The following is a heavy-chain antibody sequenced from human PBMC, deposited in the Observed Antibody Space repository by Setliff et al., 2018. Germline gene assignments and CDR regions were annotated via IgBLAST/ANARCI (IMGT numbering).Heavy chain of an antibody. CDR2: ISASGRTT. J-gene: IGHJ4*02. V-gene: IGHV3-23*01. Sequence: GGSLRLSCAASRFTFSNYAMSWVRQAPGKGLEWVSAISASGRTTYSADSVKGRFTISRDNSKNTLSLQMNSLKTEDTAVYYCTTDPIYGFYWGQGTLVTVSS. CDR1: RFTFSNYA. CDR3: TTDPIYGFY. D-gene: IGHD3-3*01.